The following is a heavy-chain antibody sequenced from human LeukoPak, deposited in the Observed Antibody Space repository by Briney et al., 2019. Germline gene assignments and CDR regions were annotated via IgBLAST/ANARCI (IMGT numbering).Heavy chain of an antibody. CDR2: ISGSGGST. CDR3: ARDLVDHAYDSSGYLPFDY. V-gene: IGHV3-23*01. J-gene: IGHJ4*02. CDR1: GFTFSSYA. D-gene: IGHD3-22*01. Sequence: GGSLRLSCAASGFTFSSYAMSWVRQAPGKGLEWASAISGSGGSTYYADSVKGRFTISRDNSKNTLYLQMNSLRSEDTAVYYCARDLVDHAYDSSGYLPFDYWGQGTLVTVSS.